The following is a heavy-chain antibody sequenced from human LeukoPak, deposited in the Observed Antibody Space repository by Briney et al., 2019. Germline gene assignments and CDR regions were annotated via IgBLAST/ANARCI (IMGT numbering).Heavy chain of an antibody. CDR3: ASDVIAAPGDTLWH. CDR1: GYTFTNYY. CDR2: SYPSGGTT. J-gene: IGHJ4*02. V-gene: IGHV1-46*01. D-gene: IGHD6-13*01. Sequence: ASVKVSCKASGYTFTNYYIHWLRQAPGQGLDWIGISYPSGGTTTYAQKFQGRVTMTRDTSTSQVYMELSSLRSEDTAVYYCASDVIAAPGDTLWHWGQGTLVTVSS.